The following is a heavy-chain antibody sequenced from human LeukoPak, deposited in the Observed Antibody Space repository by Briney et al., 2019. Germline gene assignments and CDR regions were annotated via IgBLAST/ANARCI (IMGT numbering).Heavy chain of an antibody. CDR1: GFTFSSYG. D-gene: IGHD2-2*02. CDR2: IRYDGSNK. J-gene: IGHJ4*02. V-gene: IGHV3-30*02. CDR3: AKDRYSYCSSTSCYTDY. Sequence: GGSLRLPCAASGFTFSSYGMHWVRQAPGKGLEWVAFIRYDGSNKYYADSVKGRFTISRDNSKNTLYLQMNSLRAEDTAVYYCAKDRYSYCSSTSCYTDYWGQGTLVTVSS.